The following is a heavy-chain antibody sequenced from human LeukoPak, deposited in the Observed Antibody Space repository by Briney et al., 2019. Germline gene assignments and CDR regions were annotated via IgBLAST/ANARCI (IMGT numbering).Heavy chain of an antibody. J-gene: IGHJ6*02. CDR2: IYYSGST. Sequence: SETLSLTCTVSGGSISSSSYYWGWIRQPPGKGLEWIGSIYYSGSTYYNPSLKSRVTISVDTSKNQFSLKLSSVTAADTAVYYCARGGAVAGIYYYSMDVWGQGTTVTVSS. D-gene: IGHD6-19*01. V-gene: IGHV4-39*07. CDR3: ARGGAVAGIYYYSMDV. CDR1: GGSISSSSYY.